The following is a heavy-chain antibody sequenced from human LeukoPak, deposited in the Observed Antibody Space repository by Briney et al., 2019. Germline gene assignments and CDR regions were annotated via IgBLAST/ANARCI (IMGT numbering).Heavy chain of an antibody. CDR1: GGTFSSYT. Sequence: SVKVSCKASGGTFSSYTISWVRQAPGQGLEWMGRIIPILGIANYAQKFQGRVTITADKSTSTAYMELSSLRSEDTAVYYCARVGYYDSSGYPYYFDYWGQGTLVTVSS. CDR3: ARVGYYDSSGYPYYFDY. D-gene: IGHD3-22*01. V-gene: IGHV1-69*02. J-gene: IGHJ4*02. CDR2: IIPILGIA.